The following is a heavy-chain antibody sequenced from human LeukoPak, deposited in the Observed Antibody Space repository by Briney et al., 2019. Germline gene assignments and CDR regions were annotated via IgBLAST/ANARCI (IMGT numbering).Heavy chain of an antibody. J-gene: IGHJ4*02. CDR3: ARDQYCTSTSCYPFFYY. D-gene: IGHD2-2*01. CDR2: INPNSGGT. CDR1: GYTFTGYY. Sequence: GASVKVSCKASGYTFTGYYVHWVRQAPGQGLEWMGWINPNSGGTNYAQKFQGRVTMTRDTSISTAYMELSGLRSDDTAVYYCARDQYCTSTSCYPFFYYWGQGTLVTVSS. V-gene: IGHV1-2*02.